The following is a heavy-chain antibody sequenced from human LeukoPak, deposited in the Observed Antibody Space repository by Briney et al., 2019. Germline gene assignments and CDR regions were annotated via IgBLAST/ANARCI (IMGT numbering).Heavy chain of an antibody. V-gene: IGHV4-39*07. Sequence: SETLSLTCTVSGGSISSSSYYWGWIRQPPGKGLEWIGSIYYSGSTYYNPSLKSRVTISVDTSENQFSLKLSSVTAADTAVYYCARGIKGYDSSGYYYVLFDPWGQGTLVTVSS. CDR2: IYYSGST. CDR3: ARGIKGYDSSGYYYVLFDP. D-gene: IGHD3-22*01. J-gene: IGHJ5*02. CDR1: GGSISSSSYY.